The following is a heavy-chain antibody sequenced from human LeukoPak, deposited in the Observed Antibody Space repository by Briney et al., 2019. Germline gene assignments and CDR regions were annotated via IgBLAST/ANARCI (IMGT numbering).Heavy chain of an antibody. V-gene: IGHV3-7*01. D-gene: IGHD3-3*01. CDR1: GFTFSTYW. CDR3: ARERQNKDFWSGGDY. Sequence: GGSLRLSCAASGFTFSTYWMSWVRQAPGKGLGWVANIKQDGSEQYYADSVKGRFTISRDNAKNSLYLQMNTLRPEDTAVYYCARERQNKDFWSGGDYWGQGTLVTVSS. CDR2: IKQDGSEQ. J-gene: IGHJ4*02.